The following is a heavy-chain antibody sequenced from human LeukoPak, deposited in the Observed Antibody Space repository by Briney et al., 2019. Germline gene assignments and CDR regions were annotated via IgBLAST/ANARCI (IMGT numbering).Heavy chain of an antibody. D-gene: IGHD4-17*01. CDR3: ARSDYGDYYYCYYMDV. Sequence: AGGSLRLSCAASGFTFSSYSMNWVRQAPGKGLEWVSSISSSSYIYYADSVKGRFTISRDNAKNSLYLQMNSLRAEDTAVYYCARSDYGDYYYCYYMDVWGKGTTVTISS. CDR2: ISSSSYI. CDR1: GFTFSSYS. V-gene: IGHV3-21*01. J-gene: IGHJ6*03.